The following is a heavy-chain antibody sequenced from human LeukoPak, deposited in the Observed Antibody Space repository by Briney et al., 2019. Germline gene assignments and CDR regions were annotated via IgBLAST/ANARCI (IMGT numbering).Heavy chain of an antibody. J-gene: IGHJ4*02. V-gene: IGHV4-34*01. CDR2: INHSGST. D-gene: IGHD2-15*01. CDR1: GGSISSYY. Sequence: SETLSLTCTVSGGSISSYYWSWIRQPPGKGLEWIGEINHSGSTNYNPSLKSRVTISVDTSKNQFSLKLSSVTAADTAVYYCARPLGYCSGGSCYSGYFDYWGQGTLVTVSS. CDR3: ARPLGYCSGGSCYSGYFDY.